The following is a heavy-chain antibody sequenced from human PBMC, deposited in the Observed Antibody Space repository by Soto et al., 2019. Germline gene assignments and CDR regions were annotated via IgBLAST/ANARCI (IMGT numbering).Heavy chain of an antibody. D-gene: IGHD3-10*01. J-gene: IGHJ6*03. CDR2: MNPDSGNT. V-gene: IGHV1-8*01. CDR3: AREAASDPSFYYHYMDV. Sequence: QEPLVQSGAEVKKPGAPVKVSCKASGYTFSNYNINWVRQASGQGGEWMGWMNPDSGNTGYAEKFQGRVTMNRNSSISTAYMELSGLRSEDTAVYYCAREAASDPSFYYHYMDVWGKGTTVTVSS. CDR1: GYTFSNYN.